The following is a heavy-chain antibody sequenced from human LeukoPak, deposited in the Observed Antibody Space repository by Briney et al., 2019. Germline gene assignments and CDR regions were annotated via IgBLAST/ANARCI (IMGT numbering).Heavy chain of an antibody. CDR1: GYTFTGYY. CDR2: INPNSGGT. CDR3: ARDLSGTLPAAFDY. J-gene: IGHJ4*02. V-gene: IGHV1-2*02. D-gene: IGHD3-10*01. Sequence: ASVKVSCKASGYTFTGYYMHWVRQAPGQGLEWMGWINPNSGGTNYAQKFQGRVTMTRDTSISTAYMELSRLRSDDTAVYYCARDLSGTLPAAFDYWGQGTLVTVSS.